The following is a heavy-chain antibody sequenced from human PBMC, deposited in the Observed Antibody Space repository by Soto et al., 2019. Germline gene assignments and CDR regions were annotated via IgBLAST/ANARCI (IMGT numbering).Heavy chain of an antibody. D-gene: IGHD3-22*01. CDR1: GGTFSNYT. CDR2: IIPIFGTA. V-gene: IGHV1-69*01. J-gene: IGHJ4*02. Sequence: QVQLVQSGAEVKKPGSSVKVSCKASGGTFSNYTISWVRQAPGQGLEWMGGIIPIFGTANYAQKFQGRVTITADESTSTAHMELSSLRSEDTAVYYCAGPHDSSGYRRYYFDYWGQGTLVTVSS. CDR3: AGPHDSSGYRRYYFDY.